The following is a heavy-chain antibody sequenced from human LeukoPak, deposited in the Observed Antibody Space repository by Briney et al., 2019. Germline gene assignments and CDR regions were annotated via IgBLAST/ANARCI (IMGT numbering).Heavy chain of an antibody. CDR3: ARRQNYYGSGSYNNWFDP. CDR2: VYYTGSS. J-gene: IGHJ5*02. Sequence: PSHTLSLTCTVSGGSISSGGYHWGCIRQHPGKGLEGNGHVYYTGSSYYNPSLKSRVTISVDTSKNQFSLKLSSVTAADAAVYYCARRQNYYGSGSYNNWFDPWGQGTLVTVSS. CDR1: GGSISSGGYH. D-gene: IGHD3-10*01. V-gene: IGHV4-31*03.